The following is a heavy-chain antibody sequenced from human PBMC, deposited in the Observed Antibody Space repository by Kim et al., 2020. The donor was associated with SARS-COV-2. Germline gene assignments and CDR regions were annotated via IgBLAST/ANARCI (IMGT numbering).Heavy chain of an antibody. D-gene: IGHD3-10*01. Sequence: SVKGQFTISRDNAQNALYLQMNSLRTEDTAIYFCARARALVRGAISGFDIWGQGTTVTVSS. CDR3: ARARALVRGAISGFDI. V-gene: IGHV3-11*05. J-gene: IGHJ3*02.